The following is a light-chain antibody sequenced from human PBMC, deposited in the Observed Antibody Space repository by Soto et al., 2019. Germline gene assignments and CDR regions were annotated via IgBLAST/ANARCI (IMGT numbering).Light chain of an antibody. J-gene: IGLJ1*01. CDR1: SSDIGAYSY. V-gene: IGLV2-14*01. Sequence: QSVLTQPASVSGSPGQSITISCTGTSSDIGAYSYVSWYQHHPGKAPKLIIAEVSNRPSGVSSRFSGTKSGNTASLTISGLQAEDEADYYCSSFTSRSAPFAFGTGTKLTVL. CDR3: SSFTSRSAPFA. CDR2: EVS.